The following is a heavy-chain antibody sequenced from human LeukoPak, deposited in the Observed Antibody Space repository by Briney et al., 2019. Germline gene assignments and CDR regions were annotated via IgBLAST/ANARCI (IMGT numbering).Heavy chain of an antibody. CDR1: GFTFSSYW. V-gene: IGHV3-33*06. CDR3: AKVYPYYYDSSAGRNSFDI. Sequence: GGSLRLSCAASGFTFSSYWMHWVRQAPGKGLEWVAVIWYDGSNKYYADSVKGRFTISRDNSKNTLYLQMNSLRAEDTAVYYCAKVYPYYYDSSAGRNSFDIWGQGTMVTVYS. CDR2: IWYDGSNK. J-gene: IGHJ3*02. D-gene: IGHD3-22*01.